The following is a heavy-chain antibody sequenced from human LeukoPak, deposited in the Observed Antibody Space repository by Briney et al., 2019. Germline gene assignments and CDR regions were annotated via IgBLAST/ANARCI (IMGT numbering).Heavy chain of an antibody. J-gene: IGHJ4*02. D-gene: IGHD5-18*01. CDR2: INPNSGGT. CDR1: RYTFTGYY. V-gene: IGHV1-2*02. Sequence: ASVKVSCKASRYTFTGYYMHWVRQAPGQGLEWMGWINPNSGGTDYAQKFQGRVTMTRDTSISTAYMELSRLRSDDAAVYYCARGTGEGYTYGRYYFDYWGQGTLVTVSS. CDR3: ARGTGEGYTYGRYYFDY.